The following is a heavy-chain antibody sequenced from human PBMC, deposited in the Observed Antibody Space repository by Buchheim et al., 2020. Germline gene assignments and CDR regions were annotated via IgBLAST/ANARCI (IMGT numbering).Heavy chain of an antibody. Sequence: QLQLQESGPGLVKPSETLSLTCTVSGGSISSSSYYWGWIRRPPGKGLEWIGSIYYSGSTYYNPSLKSRVTISVDTSKNQFSLKLSSVTAADTAVYYCARAVVVAAAAFDYWGQGTL. CDR1: GGSISSSSYY. D-gene: IGHD2-15*01. J-gene: IGHJ4*02. CDR3: ARAVVVAAAAFDY. V-gene: IGHV4-39*01. CDR2: IYYSGST.